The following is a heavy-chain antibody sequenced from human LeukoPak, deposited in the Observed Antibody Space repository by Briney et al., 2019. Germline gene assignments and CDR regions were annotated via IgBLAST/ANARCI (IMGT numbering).Heavy chain of an antibody. J-gene: IGHJ4*02. D-gene: IGHD3-22*01. CDR1: GYTFTSYG. V-gene: IGHV1-18*01. Sequence: GASVKVSCKASGYTFTSYGISWVRQAPGQGLEWMGWINAYNGNTNYAQKLQGRVTMTTDTSTSTAYMELRSLRSDDTAVYYCARVAGPRAGPYYYDSSGYYPLNYWGQGTLVTVSS. CDR2: INAYNGNT. CDR3: ARVAGPRAGPYYYDSSGYYPLNY.